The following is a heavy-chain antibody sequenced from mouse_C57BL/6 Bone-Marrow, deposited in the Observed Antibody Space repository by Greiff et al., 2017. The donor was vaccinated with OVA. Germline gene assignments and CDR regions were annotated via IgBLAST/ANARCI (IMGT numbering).Heavy chain of an antibody. CDR3: TCYYGSSPWYFDV. Sequence: EVKLEESGAELVRPGASVKLSCTASGFNIKDDYMHWVKQRPEQGLEWIGWIDPENGDTEYASKFQGKATITADTSSNTAYLQLSSLTSKDTAVYYCTCYYGSSPWYFDVWGTGTTVTVSS. J-gene: IGHJ1*03. V-gene: IGHV14-4*01. CDR1: GFNIKDDY. CDR2: IDPENGDT. D-gene: IGHD1-1*01.